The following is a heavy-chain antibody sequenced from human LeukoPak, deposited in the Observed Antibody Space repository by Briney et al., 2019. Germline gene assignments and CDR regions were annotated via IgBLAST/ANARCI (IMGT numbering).Heavy chain of an antibody. CDR1: GYSFTSYG. D-gene: IGHD3-10*01. J-gene: IGHJ6*02. CDR3: ARGGRDGMDV. V-gene: IGHV1-18*01. Sequence: ASVKVSCKASGYSFTSYGFTWVRRAPGQGLEWMGWVSAYDGSTNYAQKIRGRIAMTTDASKNTVYMELRSLRFDDTAVYYCARGGRDGMDVWGQGTAVTVSS. CDR2: VSAYDGST.